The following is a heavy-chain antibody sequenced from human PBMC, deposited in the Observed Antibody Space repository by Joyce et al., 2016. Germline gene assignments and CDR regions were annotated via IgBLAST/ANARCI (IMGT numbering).Heavy chain of an antibody. CDR3: ARGFRDPQANDAFDS. CDR2: ILQDGSET. Sequence: EVQLVESGGGLVQPGGSLRLSCAASGFAFNNYLMTWVRQAPGKGLEWVANILQDGSETYYVDSVRRRFTIARDNAKNSLLLQMTGLRVEDTAVYFCARGFRDPQANDAFDSWGQGIMVTVSS. J-gene: IGHJ3*02. CDR1: GFAFNNYL. D-gene: IGHD2-21*02. V-gene: IGHV3-7*04.